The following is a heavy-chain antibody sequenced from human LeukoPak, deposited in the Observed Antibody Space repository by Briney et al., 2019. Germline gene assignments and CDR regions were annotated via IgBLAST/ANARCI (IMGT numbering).Heavy chain of an antibody. J-gene: IGHJ5*02. CDR2: IYSSGSI. CDR1: GGSISSYY. D-gene: IGHD6-6*01. CDR3: ARDRGSSVVAFWFDP. V-gene: IGHV4-4*07. Sequence: SETLSLTCTVSGGSISSYYWGWIRQPAGKGLEWIGRIYSSGSINYNPSLKSRVTISVDTSKNQFSLKLSSVTAADTAVYYCARDRGSSVVAFWFDPWGPGTLVTVSS.